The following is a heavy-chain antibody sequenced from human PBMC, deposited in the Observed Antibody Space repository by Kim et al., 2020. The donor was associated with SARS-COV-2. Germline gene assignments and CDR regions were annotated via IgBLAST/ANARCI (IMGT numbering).Heavy chain of an antibody. J-gene: IGHJ5*02. V-gene: IGHV1-18*01. Sequence: ASVKVSCRASGYSFTTYGISWVRQAPGQGLEWVGWISTDSDRTNQAQKVQGRVTMTTDTSTSTAYMELRSLRSDDTAVYYCARDSYSYGSGCPRWFDPWGQGTLVTVSS. D-gene: IGHD3-10*01. CDR3: ARDSYSYGSGCPRWFDP. CDR1: GYSFTTYG. CDR2: ISTDSDRT.